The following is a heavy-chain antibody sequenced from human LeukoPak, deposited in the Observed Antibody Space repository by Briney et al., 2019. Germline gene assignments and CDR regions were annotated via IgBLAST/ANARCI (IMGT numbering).Heavy chain of an antibody. CDR2: ISGSGGST. Sequence: GGSLRLSCAASGFTFSSYAMSWVRQAPGKGLEWVSGISGSGGSTYYADSVKGRFITSRDNSKNTLYLQMNSLRVEDTAVYYCAKWDSATASYYYMDVGGKGTTVTVSS. CDR1: GFTFSSYA. D-gene: IGHD2-21*02. CDR3: AKWDSATASYYYMDV. V-gene: IGHV3-23*01. J-gene: IGHJ6*03.